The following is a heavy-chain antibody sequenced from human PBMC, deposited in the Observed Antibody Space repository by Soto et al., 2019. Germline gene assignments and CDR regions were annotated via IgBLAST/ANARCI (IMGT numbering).Heavy chain of an antibody. J-gene: IGHJ5*02. Sequence: ASVKVSCKASGYPFTNYYLHWVRQAPGQGFEWMGIINPSGGSTVYAQKFQGRVAMTGDTSTSTVYMELSSLRSDDTAVYYCARAPHGPFGDPNCFDPWGQGTLVTGSS. D-gene: IGHD4-17*01. V-gene: IGHV1-46*01. CDR1: GYPFTNYY. CDR3: ARAPHGPFGDPNCFDP. CDR2: INPSGGST.